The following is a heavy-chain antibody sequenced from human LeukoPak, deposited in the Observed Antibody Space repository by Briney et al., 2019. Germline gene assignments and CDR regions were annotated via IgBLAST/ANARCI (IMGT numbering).Heavy chain of an antibody. D-gene: IGHD3-10*01. CDR3: ARTVGAGSYNNYFDY. J-gene: IGHJ4*02. V-gene: IGHV3-48*04. CDR2: ISSSSSTI. Sequence: PGGALRLSCAAPGITFCRYGKNWVRPASGEGLEWVSYISSSSSTIYYADSVKGRFTISRDNAKNSLYLQMNSLRAEDTAVYYCARTVGAGSYNNYFDYWGQGTLVTVSS. CDR1: GITFCRYG.